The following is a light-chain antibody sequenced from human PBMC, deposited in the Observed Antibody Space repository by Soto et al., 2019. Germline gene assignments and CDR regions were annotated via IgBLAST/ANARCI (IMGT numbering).Light chain of an antibody. CDR2: GAS. Sequence: EIVLTQSPGTLSLSPGERATLSCRASQSVSRSHLAWYQQKPGQAPRLLIYGASSRATGIADRFSGSGSGTDFTLIISRLEPEDFAVYYCQQYGNSPPYSFCQGTKLEIK. J-gene: IGKJ2*03. V-gene: IGKV3-20*01. CDR1: QSVSRSH. CDR3: QQYGNSPPYS.